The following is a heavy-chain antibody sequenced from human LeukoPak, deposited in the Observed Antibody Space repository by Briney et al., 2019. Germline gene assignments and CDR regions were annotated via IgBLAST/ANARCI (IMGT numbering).Heavy chain of an antibody. CDR1: GFTCSRYT. V-gene: IGHV3-21*01. J-gene: IGHJ3*02. D-gene: IGHD5-12*01. CDR2: ISSSGTYI. Sequence: GGSLRLSCAASGFTCSRYTLSWVRQAPGTGLEWVSSISSSGTYIYYADSVKGRFTISRDNAKNSLFLQMNSLRAEDTAVYYCARRWLRGDAFDIWGQGTMVTVSS. CDR3: ARRWLRGDAFDI.